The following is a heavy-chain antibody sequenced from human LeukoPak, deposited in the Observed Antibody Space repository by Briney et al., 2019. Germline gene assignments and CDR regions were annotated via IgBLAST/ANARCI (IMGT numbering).Heavy chain of an antibody. CDR3: ARGSLGREVSAFFKN. J-gene: IGHJ4*02. D-gene: IGHD5/OR15-5a*01. CDR2: IYTTGST. V-gene: IGHV4-61*02. CDR1: GDSISSGSYY. Sequence: PSETLSLTCSVSGDSISSGSYYWSWIRQPAGKGLEWIGRIYTTGSTNYNPSLKSRVSISVDTSENQFSLRLSSVTAPDTAVYYCARGSLGREVSAFFKNWGQGILVTVSS.